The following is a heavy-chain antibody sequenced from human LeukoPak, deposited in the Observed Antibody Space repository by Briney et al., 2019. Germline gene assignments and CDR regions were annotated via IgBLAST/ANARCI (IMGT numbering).Heavy chain of an antibody. CDR3: ARGLYYDSSGYYLGY. D-gene: IGHD3-22*01. V-gene: IGHV3-53*05. CDR1: GFTVSSNY. J-gene: IGHJ4*02. CDR2: IYSGGST. Sequence: GGSLRLSCAASGFTVSSNYMSWVRQAPGKGLEWVSVIYSGGSTYYADSVKGRFTISRDNSKNTLYLQMNSLRAEDTAVYYCARGLYYDSSGYYLGYWGQGTLVTVSS.